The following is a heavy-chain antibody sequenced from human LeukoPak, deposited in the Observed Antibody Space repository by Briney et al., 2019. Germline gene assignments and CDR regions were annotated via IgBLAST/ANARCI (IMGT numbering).Heavy chain of an antibody. V-gene: IGHV4-31*03. D-gene: IGHD3-16*02. CDR1: GGSISSGGYY. Sequence: NTSETLSLTCTVSGGSISSGGYYWSWIRQHPGKGLEWIGYIYYSGSTYYNPSLKSRVTISVDRSKNQFSLKLSSVTAADTAVYYCARGPVMITFGGVIVAPFDYWGQGTLVTVSS. J-gene: IGHJ4*02. CDR2: IYYSGST. CDR3: ARGPVMITFGGVIVAPFDY.